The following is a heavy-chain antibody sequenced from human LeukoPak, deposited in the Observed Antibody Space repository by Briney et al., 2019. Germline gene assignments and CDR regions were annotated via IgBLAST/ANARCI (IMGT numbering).Heavy chain of an antibody. CDR3: ATSRYSSGWYVGY. CDR2: INPNSGGT. V-gene: IGHV1-2*02. J-gene: IGHJ4*02. D-gene: IGHD6-19*01. CDR1: GGTFSSYA. Sequence: GASVKVSCKASGGTFSSYAISWVRQAPGQGLEWMGWINPNSGGTNYAQKFQGRVTMTRDTSISTAYMELSRLRSDDTAVYYCATSRYSSGWYVGYWGQGTLVTVSS.